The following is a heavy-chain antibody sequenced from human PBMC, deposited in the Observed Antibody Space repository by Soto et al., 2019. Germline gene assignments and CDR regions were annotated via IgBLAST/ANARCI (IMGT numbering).Heavy chain of an antibody. CDR1: GGSISSSSYY. CDR2: IYYSGST. V-gene: IGHV4-39*01. Sequence: QLQLQESGPGLVKPSETLSLTCTVSGGSISSSSYYWGWIRQPPGKGLEWIGSIYYSGSTYYNPSLKSRVTISVDTSKNQFSLKLSSVTAADTAVYYCARSGTYYDYIWGSYSMTTFDYWGQGTLVTVSS. J-gene: IGHJ4*02. D-gene: IGHD3-16*01. CDR3: ARSGTYYDYIWGSYSMTTFDY.